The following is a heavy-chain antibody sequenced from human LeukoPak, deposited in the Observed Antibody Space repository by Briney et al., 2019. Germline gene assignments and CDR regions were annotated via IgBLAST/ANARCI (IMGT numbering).Heavy chain of an antibody. CDR2: INHSGST. J-gene: IGHJ4*02. CDR3: ARGRGWYSYDSSGYNY. Sequence: PSETLSLTCAVYGGSFSGYYWSWIRQPPGKGLEWIGEINHSGSTNYHPSLKSRVTISVDTSKNQFSLKLSSVTAADTAVYYCARGRGWYSYDSSGYNYWGQGTLVTVSS. V-gene: IGHV4-34*01. D-gene: IGHD3-22*01. CDR1: GGSFSGYY.